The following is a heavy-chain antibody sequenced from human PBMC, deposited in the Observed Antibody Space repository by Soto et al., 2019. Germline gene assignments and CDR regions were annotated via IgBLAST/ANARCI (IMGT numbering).Heavy chain of an antibody. CDR3: TSRIYYRNTVPFDV. CDR2: IYSGGST. D-gene: IGHD3-10*01. J-gene: IGHJ3*01. Sequence: LRLSCAASNFTVSTNYLSWVRQAPGKGLEWVSVIYSGGSTSYADSVQGRVSVSRDKSKNTVSLQMNSLRAEDTAVYYCTSRIYYRNTVPFDVWGQGTMVTVSS. V-gene: IGHV3-53*01. CDR1: NFTVSTNY.